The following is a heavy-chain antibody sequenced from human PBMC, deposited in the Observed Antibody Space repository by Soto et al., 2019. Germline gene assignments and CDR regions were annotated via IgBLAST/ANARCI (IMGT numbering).Heavy chain of an antibody. V-gene: IGHV3-21*01. CDR1: GFTFTRYS. CDR2: ISSTTNYI. Sequence: GGSLRLSCAASGFTFTRYSMNWVRQAPGKGLEWVSSISSTTNYIYYADSMKGRFTVSRDNAKNSVYLEMNSLSAEDTALYYCARESEDLTSTFDYWGQGTLVTVSS. J-gene: IGHJ4*02. CDR3: ARESEDLTSTFDY.